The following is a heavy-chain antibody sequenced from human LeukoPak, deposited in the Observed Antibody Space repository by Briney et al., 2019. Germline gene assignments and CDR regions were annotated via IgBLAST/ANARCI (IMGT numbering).Heavy chain of an antibody. CDR1: GFTFSSYW. Sequence: GSLRLSCAASGFTFSSYWMHWVRQAPGKGLEWIGYIYYTGSTNYNPSLKSRVTMSVDTSKNQFSLKLRSVTAADTAVYYCARAPRATVTTFLDQWGQGTLVTVSS. V-gene: IGHV4-59*01. D-gene: IGHD4-17*01. CDR3: ARAPRATVTTFLDQ. J-gene: IGHJ4*02. CDR2: IYYTGST.